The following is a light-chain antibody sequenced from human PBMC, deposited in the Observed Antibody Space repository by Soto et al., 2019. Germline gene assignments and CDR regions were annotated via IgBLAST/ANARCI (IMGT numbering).Light chain of an antibody. CDR1: QSVLYSSNNKNY. CDR2: WAS. V-gene: IGKV4-1*01. Sequence: DIVMTQSPDSLAVSLGERATINCKSSQSVLYSSNNKNYLAWYQQKPGQPPKLLIYWASTRESGVPDRFSGSGSGTDFHLTIISRQAEDVAVYYCQQYYSTPRTFGQGTKVELK. J-gene: IGKJ1*01. CDR3: QQYYSTPRT.